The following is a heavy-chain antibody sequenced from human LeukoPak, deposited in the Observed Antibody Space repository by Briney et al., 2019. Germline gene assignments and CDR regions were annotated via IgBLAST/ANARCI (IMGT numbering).Heavy chain of an antibody. Sequence: GGSLRLSCAASGFTFSSYSMNWGRRAPGKGGEWGSSISSSSSYIYYADSVKGRFTISRDNAKNSLYLQMNSLRAEDTAVYYCARERGYCSSTSCYYYYGMDVWGQGTTVTVSS. V-gene: IGHV3-21*01. CDR3: ARERGYCSSTSCYYYYGMDV. J-gene: IGHJ6*02. CDR1: GFTFSSYS. D-gene: IGHD2-2*01. CDR2: ISSSSSYI.